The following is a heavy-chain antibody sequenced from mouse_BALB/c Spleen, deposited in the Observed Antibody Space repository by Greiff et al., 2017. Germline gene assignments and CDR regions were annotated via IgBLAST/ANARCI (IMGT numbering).Heavy chain of an antibody. V-gene: IGHV14-3*02. J-gene: IGHJ4*01. D-gene: IGHD2-12*01. CDR2: IDPENGNT. CDR3: ARYDDAMDY. CDR1: GFNIKDTY. Sequence: EVQLQQSGAELVKPGASVKLSCTASGFNIKDTYMHWVKQRPEQGLEWIGWIDPENGNTIYDPKFQGKASITADTSSNTAYLQLSSLTSEDTAVYYCARYDDAMDYWGQGTSVTVSS.